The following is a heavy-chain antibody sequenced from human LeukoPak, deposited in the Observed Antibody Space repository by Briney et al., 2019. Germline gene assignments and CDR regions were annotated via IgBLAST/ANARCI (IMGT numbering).Heavy chain of an antibody. CDR2: IYYSGST. V-gene: IGHV4-59*01. Sequence: SETLSLTCTVSGGSISSYYWSWIRQPPGKGLEWIGYIYYSGSTNYNPSLKSRVTISVDTSKNQFSLKLSSATAADTAVYYCARVGNPDEWIQLWWGAFDIWGQGTMVTVSS. J-gene: IGHJ3*02. CDR3: ARVGNPDEWIQLWWGAFDI. CDR1: GGSISSYY. D-gene: IGHD5-18*01.